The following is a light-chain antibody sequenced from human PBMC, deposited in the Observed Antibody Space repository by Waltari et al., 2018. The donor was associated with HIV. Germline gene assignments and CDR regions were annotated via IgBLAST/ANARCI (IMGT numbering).Light chain of an antibody. V-gene: IGLV3-21*02. Sequence: SYTLTQPPSVSVAPGQTARITCEGTTIGSRTVHWYQQKPGQAPTVVVYDDDDRPSGIPERFAGSNSENTATLTISRVEAGDEADYYCQVWDSSTDHVIVGGGTKLTVL. CDR2: DDD. CDR1: TIGSRT. CDR3: QVWDSSTDHVI. J-gene: IGLJ2*01.